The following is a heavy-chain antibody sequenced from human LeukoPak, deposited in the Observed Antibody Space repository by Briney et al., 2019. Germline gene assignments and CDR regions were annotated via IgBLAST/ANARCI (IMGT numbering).Heavy chain of an antibody. Sequence: SETLSLTCTVSGYSISSGYYWGWIRQPPGKGLEWIGSIYHSGSTYYNPSLKSRVTISVDTSKNQFSLKLSSVTAADTAVYYCARGPTGATFSWGQGTLVTVSS. V-gene: IGHV4-38-2*02. J-gene: IGHJ4*02. CDR1: GYSISSGYY. CDR2: IYHSGST. D-gene: IGHD7-27*01. CDR3: ARGPTGATFS.